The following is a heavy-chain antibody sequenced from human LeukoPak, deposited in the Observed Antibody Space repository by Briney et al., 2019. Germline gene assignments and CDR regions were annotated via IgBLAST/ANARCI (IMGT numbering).Heavy chain of an antibody. V-gene: IGHV4-34*01. Sequence: SETLSLTCAVSGGSFSGYYWSWIRQPPGKGLEWIGEINHSGSTNYNPSLKSRVTISVDTSKNQFSLKLSSVTAADTAVYYCARGRYGGSYPQYFQHWGQGTLVTVSS. CDR2: INHSGST. CDR1: GGSFSGYY. D-gene: IGHD1-26*01. CDR3: ARGRYGGSYPQYFQH. J-gene: IGHJ1*01.